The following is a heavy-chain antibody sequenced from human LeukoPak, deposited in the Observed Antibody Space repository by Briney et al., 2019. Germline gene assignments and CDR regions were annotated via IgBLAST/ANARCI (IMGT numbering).Heavy chain of an antibody. D-gene: IGHD6-13*01. CDR3: ARKSSSWEFDY. Sequence: TSETLSLTCTVSGYSISSGYYWGWIRQPPGKGLEWIGSIYHSGSTYYNPSLKSRVTISVDTSKNQFSLKLSSVTAADTAVYYCARKSSSWEFDYWGQGTLVTVSS. CDR1: GYSISSGYY. CDR2: IYHSGST. V-gene: IGHV4-38-2*02. J-gene: IGHJ4*02.